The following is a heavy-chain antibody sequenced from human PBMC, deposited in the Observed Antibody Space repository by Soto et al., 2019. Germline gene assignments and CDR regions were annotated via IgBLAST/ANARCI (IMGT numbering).Heavy chain of an antibody. V-gene: IGHV1-8*01. D-gene: IGHD4-17*01. J-gene: IGHJ4*02. CDR2: STSNSGNS. Sequence: ASVKVSFKASGYTFTSYNINWLRQAPGQGLEWVAGSTSNSGNSDYAQKFQGRLTVTRDTSISTAYMELSSLRSDDTAVYYCARDHDYGGNSPTLDYWGQGTLVTVSS. CDR3: ARDHDYGGNSPTLDY. CDR1: GYTFTSYN.